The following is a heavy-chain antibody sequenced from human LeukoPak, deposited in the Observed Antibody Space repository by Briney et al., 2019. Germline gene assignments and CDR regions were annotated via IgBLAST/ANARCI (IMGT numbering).Heavy chain of an antibody. CDR2: IIPIFGTA. CDR3: AKNSSWSYFDY. V-gene: IGHV1-69*13. D-gene: IGHD6-13*01. Sequence: ASVKVSCKASGGTFSSCAISWVRQAPGQRLEWMGGIIPIFGTANYAQKFQGRVTITADESTSTAYMELSSLRSEDTAVYYCAKNSSWSYFDYWGQGTLVTVSS. J-gene: IGHJ4*02. CDR1: GGTFSSCA.